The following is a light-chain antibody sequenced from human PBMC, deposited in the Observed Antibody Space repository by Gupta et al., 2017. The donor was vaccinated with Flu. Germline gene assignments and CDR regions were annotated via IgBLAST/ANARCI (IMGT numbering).Light chain of an antibody. V-gene: IGLV1-44*01. CDR3: AAWDGSLNGPV. CDR1: SSNVGSHT. CDR2: SNN. Sequence: QSVLTQPPSASGTPGQRVTISCSGSSSNVGSHTVNWYQQLPGTAPKLLIYSNNQRPSGVPDRFSGSKSGTSASLAISGLQSEDEGDYHCAAWDGSLNGPVFGGGTKLTVL. J-gene: IGLJ2*01.